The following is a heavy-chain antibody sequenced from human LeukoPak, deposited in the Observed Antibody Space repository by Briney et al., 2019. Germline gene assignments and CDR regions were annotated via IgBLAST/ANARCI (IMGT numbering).Heavy chain of an antibody. V-gene: IGHV4-30-2*01. Sequence: SETLSLTCAVSGGSISSGGYSWSWIRQPPGKGLEWIGYIYHSGSTYYNPSLKSRVTISVGRSKNQFSLKLSSVTAADTAVYYCARRAAGTEDNWFDPWGQGTLVTVSS. CDR1: GGSISSGGYS. CDR3: ARRAAGTEDNWFDP. CDR2: IYHSGST. D-gene: IGHD6-13*01. J-gene: IGHJ5*02.